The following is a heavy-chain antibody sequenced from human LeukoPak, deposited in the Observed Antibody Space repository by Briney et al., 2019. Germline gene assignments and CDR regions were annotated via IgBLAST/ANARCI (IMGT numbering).Heavy chain of an antibody. Sequence: GGSLRLSCAASGFTFSSYEMNWVRQAPGKGLEWVALIRYDGSNKYYADSVKGRFTISRDNSKNTLYLQMNSLRAEDTAVYYCAKVKVWFGDYFDYWGQGTLVTVSS. CDR2: IRYDGSNK. D-gene: IGHD3-10*01. CDR1: GFTFSSYE. CDR3: AKVKVWFGDYFDY. V-gene: IGHV3-30*02. J-gene: IGHJ4*02.